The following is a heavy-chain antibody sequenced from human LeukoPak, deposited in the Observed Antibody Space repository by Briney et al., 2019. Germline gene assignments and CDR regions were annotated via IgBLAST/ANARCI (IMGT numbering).Heavy chain of an antibody. CDR3: ARVTIFGVEPYYYYGMDV. CDR2: ISAYNGNT. J-gene: IGHJ6*02. D-gene: IGHD3-3*01. Sequence: GASVKVSCKASGYTFTSYGISWVRQAPGQGLAWMGWISAYNGNTNYAQKLQGRVTMTTDTSTSTAYMELRSLRSDDTAVYYCARVTIFGVEPYYYYGMDVWAQGTTVTVSS. CDR1: GYTFTSYG. V-gene: IGHV1-18*01.